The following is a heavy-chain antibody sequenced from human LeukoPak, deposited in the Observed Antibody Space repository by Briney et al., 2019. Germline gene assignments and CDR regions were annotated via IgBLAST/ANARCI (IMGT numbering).Heavy chain of an antibody. V-gene: IGHV1-2*02. CDR3: ARDGRIQTRYCSSTSCRNWFDP. D-gene: IGHD2-2*01. J-gene: IGHJ5*02. CDR1: GYTSTGYY. Sequence: ASVKVSCKASGYTSTGYYMHWVRQAPGQGLEWMGWINPNSGGTNYAQKFQGRVTMTRDTSISTAYMELSRLRSEDTAVYYCARDGRIQTRYCSSTSCRNWFDPWGQGTLVTVSS. CDR2: INPNSGGT.